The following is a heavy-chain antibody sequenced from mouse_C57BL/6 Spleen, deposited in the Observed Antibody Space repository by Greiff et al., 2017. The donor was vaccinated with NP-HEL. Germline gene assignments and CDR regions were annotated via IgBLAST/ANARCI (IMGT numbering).Heavy chain of an antibody. CDR1: GYTFTDYE. V-gene: IGHV1-15*01. CDR2: IDPETGGT. D-gene: IGHD3-2*02. J-gene: IGHJ3*01. Sequence: QVQLKQSGAELVRPGASVTLSCKASGYTFTDYEMHWVKQTPVHGLEWIGAIDPETGGTAYNQKFKGKAILTADKSSSTAYMELRSLTSEDSAVYYCTREGDSSGGFAYWGQGTLVTVSA. CDR3: TREGDSSGGFAY.